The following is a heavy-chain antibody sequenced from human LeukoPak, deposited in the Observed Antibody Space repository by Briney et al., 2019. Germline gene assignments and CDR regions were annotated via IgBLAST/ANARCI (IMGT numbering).Heavy chain of an antibody. CDR3: ARGVQYYYYYMDV. CDR1: GFTFSDYY. Sequence: KTGGSLRLSYAASGFTFSDYYMSWIRQAPGKGLEWVSYISSSGSTIYYADSVKGRFTISRDNAKNSLYLQMNSLRAEDTAVYYCARGVQYYYYYMDVWGKGTTVTVSS. CDR2: ISSSGSTI. D-gene: IGHD1-1*01. J-gene: IGHJ6*03. V-gene: IGHV3-11*04.